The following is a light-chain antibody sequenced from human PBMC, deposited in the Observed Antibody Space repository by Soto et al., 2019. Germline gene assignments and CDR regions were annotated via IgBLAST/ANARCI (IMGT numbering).Light chain of an antibody. CDR1: QSISSW. Sequence: DIQMTQSPSTLSASVGDRVTITCRASQSISSWLAWYQQKPVKAPKLLIYKASSLESGLPSRFSGSGSGTEFTLTISSLQPDDLASYYCQQYNSYPTFGQGTKVEIK. V-gene: IGKV1-5*03. CDR3: QQYNSYPT. CDR2: KAS. J-gene: IGKJ1*01.